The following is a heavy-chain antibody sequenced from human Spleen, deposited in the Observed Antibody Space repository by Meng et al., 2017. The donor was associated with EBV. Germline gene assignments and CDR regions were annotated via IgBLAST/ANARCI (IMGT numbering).Heavy chain of an antibody. Sequence: QAQLQEAGPGQVRPSGTLSLTCAVSGGSISNKNYNWGWIRQSPAKGLEWIGCISYSGSTLYNPSLKSPVSISIDTSKNHFSLRLSSVTAADTAVYYCARARRNGYYFDYWGQGTLVTVSS. CDR3: ARARRNGYYFDY. D-gene: IGHD2-8*01. CDR2: ISYSGST. CDR1: GGSISNKNYN. V-gene: IGHV4-39*02. J-gene: IGHJ4*02.